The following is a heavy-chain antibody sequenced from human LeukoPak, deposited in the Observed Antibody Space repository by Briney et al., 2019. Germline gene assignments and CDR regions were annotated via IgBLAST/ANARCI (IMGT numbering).Heavy chain of an antibody. CDR2: ISAYNGNT. J-gene: IGHJ6*03. D-gene: IGHD4-17*01. V-gene: IGHV1-18*01. CDR3: AKTTVTSEDYYYYYMDV. Sequence: ASVKVSCKTSGYTFTRYGISWVRQAPGQGLEWMGWISAYNGNTYYAQNLQGRVTMTTDTSTSTAYMELRSLRSDDTAVYYCAKTTVTSEDYYYYYMDVWGKGTTVTVSS. CDR1: GYTFTRYG.